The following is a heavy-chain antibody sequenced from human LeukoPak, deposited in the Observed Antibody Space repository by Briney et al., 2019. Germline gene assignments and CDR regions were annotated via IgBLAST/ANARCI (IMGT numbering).Heavy chain of an antibody. CDR3: ARAWESIAGYYFDY. Sequence: ASVKVSCKASGYTFSSYHIHWVRQAPGQGLEWMGRINPSFNPGVNVTSYAQKFQGRITMTRDISTNTVYMELSSLTSEDTAVYYCARAWESIAGYYFDYWGQGTLVTVSS. V-gene: IGHV1-46*01. J-gene: IGHJ4*02. D-gene: IGHD1-26*01. CDR2: INPSFNPGVNVT. CDR1: GYTFSSYH.